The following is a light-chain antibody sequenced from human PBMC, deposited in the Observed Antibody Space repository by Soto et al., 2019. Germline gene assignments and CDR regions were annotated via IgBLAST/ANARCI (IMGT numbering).Light chain of an antibody. CDR2: GNS. CDR1: SSNIGAGYD. Sequence: QSVLTQPPSVSVAPGQRVTISCTGSSSNIGAGYDVHWYQQLPGTAPKLLIYGNSNRPSGVPDRFSGSKSGTSASLAITGLQAEDEADYYCQSYDSSLSEVFGGGTQLTVL. CDR3: QSYDSSLSEV. V-gene: IGLV1-40*01. J-gene: IGLJ3*02.